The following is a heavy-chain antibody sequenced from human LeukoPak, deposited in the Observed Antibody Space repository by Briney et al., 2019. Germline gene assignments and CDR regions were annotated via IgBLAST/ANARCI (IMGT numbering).Heavy chain of an antibody. J-gene: IGHJ6*03. Sequence: PGGSLRLSCAASGFTFSSYSMNWVRQAPGKGLEWVSYISSSSSTIYYADSVKGRFTISRDNAKNSLYLQMNSLRAEDTAVYYCARLHIAYYYDSSGSAHMDVWGKGTTVTISS. CDR2: ISSSSSTI. CDR3: ARLHIAYYYDSSGSAHMDV. D-gene: IGHD3-22*01. CDR1: GFTFSSYS. V-gene: IGHV3-48*01.